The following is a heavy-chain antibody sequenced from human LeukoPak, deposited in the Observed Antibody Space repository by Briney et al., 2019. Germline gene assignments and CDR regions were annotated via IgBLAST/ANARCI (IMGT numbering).Heavy chain of an antibody. Sequence: APVKVSCKASGYTFTNYGISWVRQAPGQGLEWMGWISAYNGNTNYAQKLQGRVTTTTDTSTTTAYMELRSLRSDDTAVYYCARDRVAGSFSYYGLDVWGQGTTVTVSS. CDR3: ARDRVAGSFSYYGLDV. J-gene: IGHJ6*02. CDR1: GYTFTNYG. D-gene: IGHD6-19*01. V-gene: IGHV1-18*01. CDR2: ISAYNGNT.